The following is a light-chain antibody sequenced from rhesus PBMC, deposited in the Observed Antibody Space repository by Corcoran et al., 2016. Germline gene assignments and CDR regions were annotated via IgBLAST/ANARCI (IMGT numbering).Light chain of an antibody. CDR2: YAN. CDR3: QQYNSLPLT. V-gene: IGKV1-32*01. Sequence: DIQMTQSPSSLSASVGDRVTIHFRASQGISSYLNWYQQKPGKAPKLLIYYANRFESGVPSRFSGSGSGTEFTLTISSLQPEGFATYYCQQYNSLPLTFGPGTKLDIK. CDR1: QGISSY. J-gene: IGKJ3*01.